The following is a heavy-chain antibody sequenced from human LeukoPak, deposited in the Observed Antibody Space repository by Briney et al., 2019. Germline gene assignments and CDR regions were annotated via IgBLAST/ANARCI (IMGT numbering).Heavy chain of an antibody. CDR2: ISLSGLT. Sequence: SGTLSLTCGVSGGSITSTNWWSWARQPPGQGLEWIGEISLSGLTNYNPSLKSRVTMALDKSKNHLSLNLTSVTAADTAVYYCSRENGAFSPFGYWGQGTLVTVPS. V-gene: IGHV4-4*02. J-gene: IGHJ4*02. D-gene: IGHD2-8*01. CDR3: SRENGAFSPFGY. CDR1: GGSITSTNW.